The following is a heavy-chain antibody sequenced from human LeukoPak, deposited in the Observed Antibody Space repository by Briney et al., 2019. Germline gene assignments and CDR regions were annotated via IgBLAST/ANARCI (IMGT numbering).Heavy chain of an antibody. J-gene: IGHJ4*02. Sequence: SQTLCLTCTVSGGSISSGSYYWSWIRQPAGKGLEWIGRIYTSGSTNYNPSLRSRATISVDTSKNQFSLKLSSVTAADTSVYYCARDGSGYSFDYRGQGTLVTVSS. V-gene: IGHV4-61*02. CDR3: ARDGSGYSFDY. CDR2: IYTSGST. CDR1: GGSISSGSYY. D-gene: IGHD3-22*01.